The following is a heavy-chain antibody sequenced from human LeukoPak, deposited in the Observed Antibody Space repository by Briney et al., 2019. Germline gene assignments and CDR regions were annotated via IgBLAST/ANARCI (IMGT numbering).Heavy chain of an antibody. V-gene: IGHV3-7*01. CDR3: TRAYSYYPH. Sequence: RGSLRLSCAASGFTFSDFWMTWVRQAPGKGLEWVANIKQDGSEKYYVDSVMGRFTISRDNAKNSLFLQMSSLRVEDTAVYYCTRAYSYYPHWGQGTLVSVSS. D-gene: IGHD3-10*01. CDR1: GFTFSDFW. CDR2: IKQDGSEK. J-gene: IGHJ4*02.